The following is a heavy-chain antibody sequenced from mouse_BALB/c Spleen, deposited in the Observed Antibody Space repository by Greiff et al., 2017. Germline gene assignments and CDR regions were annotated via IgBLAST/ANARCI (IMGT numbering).Heavy chain of an antibody. Sequence: EVQLVESGGGLVQPGGSLRLSCATSGFTFTDYYMSWVRQPPGQALEWLGFIRNKANGYTNDYRASVKGPFTISRDNSPSILYLQMSTLRAEDRATYYCARAYGSSFAYWGQGTLVTVSA. V-gene: IGHV7-3*02. CDR3: ARAYGSSFAY. CDR1: GFTFTDYY. J-gene: IGHJ3*01. CDR2: IRNKANGYTN. D-gene: IGHD1-1*01.